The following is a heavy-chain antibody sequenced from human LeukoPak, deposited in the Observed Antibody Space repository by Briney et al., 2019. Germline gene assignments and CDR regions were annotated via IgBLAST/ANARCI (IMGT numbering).Heavy chain of an antibody. Sequence: PSETLSLTCTVSGGSISNYCWSWIRQPPGKALEWIAYMYNSVSNYTPSLKSRVTISVDTSKNQFYMKLSSVTAADTAVYYCARHRARDGYNALAYWGQGTLVTVSS. CDR3: ARHRARDGYNALAY. D-gene: IGHD5-24*01. CDR1: GGSISNYC. V-gene: IGHV4-59*08. CDR2: MYNSVS. J-gene: IGHJ4*02.